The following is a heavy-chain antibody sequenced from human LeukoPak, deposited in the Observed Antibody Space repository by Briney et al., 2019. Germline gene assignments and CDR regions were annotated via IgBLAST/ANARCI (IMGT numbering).Heavy chain of an antibody. CDR3: AAEPGD. CDR1: GGSISSSSYG. V-gene: IGHV4-39*01. D-gene: IGHD1-14*01. Sequence: SETLSLTCTVSGGSISSSSYGWGWIRQPPGKGLEWIGSIYYSGSTYYNPSLKRRATISADTTKNQFSLRLSSVTAADTAVYYCAAEPGDWGQGTLVTVSS. CDR2: IYYSGST. J-gene: IGHJ4*02.